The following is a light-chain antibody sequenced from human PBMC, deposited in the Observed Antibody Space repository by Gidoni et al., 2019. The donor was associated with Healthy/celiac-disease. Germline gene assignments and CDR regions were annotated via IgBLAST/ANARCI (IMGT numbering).Light chain of an antibody. Sequence: DIQRTQSPSTLSASVGDRVTITCRASQSISSWLAWYQQKPGKAPKLLIYMASSLVSGFPSRFSGSGSGTEFTLTSSSLQPDDFATYYCQQYNSYPWTFGQGTKVEIK. V-gene: IGKV1-5*03. CDR3: QQYNSYPWT. J-gene: IGKJ1*01. CDR2: MAS. CDR1: QSISSW.